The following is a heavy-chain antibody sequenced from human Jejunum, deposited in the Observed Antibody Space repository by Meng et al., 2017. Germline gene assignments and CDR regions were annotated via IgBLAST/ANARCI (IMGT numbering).Heavy chain of an antibody. J-gene: IGHJ4*02. CDR1: GYSISSGYF. CDR3: ARRLGSGYGHYFDS. D-gene: IGHD5-12*01. CDR2: IYRSGST. V-gene: IGHV4-38-2*02. Sequence: GPLRLSCTVSGYSISSGYFWGWIRRPPGKGLEWIASIYRSGSTFYNPSLKSRVTMSVDTSKNKFSLNLTSVTAADTAVYYCARRLGSGYGHYFDSWGQGTLVTVSS.